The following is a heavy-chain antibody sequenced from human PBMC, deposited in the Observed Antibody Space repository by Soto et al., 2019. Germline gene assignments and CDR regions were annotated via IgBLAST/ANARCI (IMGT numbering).Heavy chain of an antibody. CDR3: ASAHWSGDYFDY. J-gene: IGHJ4*02. Sequence: QVQLVQSGAEVKKPGASVKVSCKASGYTFTNHDIYWVRQATGQGLEWMGWVNPHSGNTDYAQKFQGRVTLTRNTSITTAYMELSSLKSDDTAVYYCASAHWSGDYFDYWGQGSLVTVSS. V-gene: IGHV1-8*01. D-gene: IGHD1-1*01. CDR2: VNPHSGNT. CDR1: GYTFTNHD.